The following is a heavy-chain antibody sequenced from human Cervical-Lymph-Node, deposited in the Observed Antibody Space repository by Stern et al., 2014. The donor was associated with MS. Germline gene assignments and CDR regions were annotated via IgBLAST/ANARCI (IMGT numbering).Heavy chain of an antibody. D-gene: IGHD3-22*01. Sequence: VQLVESGPEVKKPGTSVKVSCKASGFTFTSSAVQWVRQARGQRLEWIGWIVVGKGKTNYAQKFQERVTITRDMSTSTAYMELSSLRSEDTAVYYCAAVPDYYDSSGYDAFDIWGQGTMVTVSS. CDR1: GFTFTSSA. J-gene: IGHJ3*02. V-gene: IGHV1-58*01. CDR3: AAVPDYYDSSGYDAFDI. CDR2: IVVGKGKT.